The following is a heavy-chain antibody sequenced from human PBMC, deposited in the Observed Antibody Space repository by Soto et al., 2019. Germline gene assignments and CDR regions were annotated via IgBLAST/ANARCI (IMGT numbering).Heavy chain of an antibody. D-gene: IGHD5-12*01. Sequence: SETLSLTCTVSGGSISSRYWSWIRQPPGQGLEWIGYIYYSGSTNYNPSLKSRVTISVDTSKSQFSLRLSSVTAADTAVYFCARLDGYDHYFECWGQGALVTVSS. CDR2: IYYSGST. CDR3: ARLDGYDHYFEC. CDR1: GGSISSRY. J-gene: IGHJ4*02. V-gene: IGHV4-59*08.